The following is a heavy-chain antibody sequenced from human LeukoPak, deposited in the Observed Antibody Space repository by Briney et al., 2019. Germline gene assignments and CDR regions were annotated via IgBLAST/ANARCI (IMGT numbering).Heavy chain of an antibody. J-gene: IGHJ4*02. CDR2: ISSSSSTI. Sequence: GGSLRLSCAASGFTFSSYSMNWVRQAPGKGLEWVSYISSSSSTIYYADSVKGRFTISRDNAKNSLYLQMNSLRAEDTAVYYCARAGPIFGVAVDYWGQGTLVTVSS. CDR1: GFTFSSYS. V-gene: IGHV3-48*01. D-gene: IGHD3-3*01. CDR3: ARAGPIFGVAVDY.